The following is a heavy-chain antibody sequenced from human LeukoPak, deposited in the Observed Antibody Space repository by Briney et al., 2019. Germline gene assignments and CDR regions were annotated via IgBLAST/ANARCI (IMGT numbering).Heavy chain of an antibody. J-gene: IGHJ4*02. CDR1: GYSISSGYY. CDR3: ARVLVASSGYPSHFDY. V-gene: IGHV4-38-2*01. Sequence: PSETLSLTCAVSGYSISSGYYWGWIRQPPGKGLEWIGSIYYSGNTYYNPSLKSRVTISVDTSRKHFSLKLSSVTAADTAVYYCARVLVASSGYPSHFDYWGQGTLVTVSS. CDR2: IYYSGNT. D-gene: IGHD3-22*01.